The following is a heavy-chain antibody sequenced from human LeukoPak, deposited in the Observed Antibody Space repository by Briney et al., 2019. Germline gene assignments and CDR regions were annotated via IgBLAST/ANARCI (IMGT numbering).Heavy chain of an antibody. Sequence: SRTPACAQSRFTPTSDSIRCGSQAPGKGLEWVAVIRHDEANSFYADSVQGRFSISRDTSKKLLYLQMNSLRVEDTAVYYCAREYMLSSRLGETDWGGEATLVTVSS. CDR1: RFTPTSDS. D-gene: IGHD3-9*01. CDR3: AREYMLSSRLGETDW. CDR2: IRHDEANS. V-gene: IGHV3-33*01. J-gene: IGHJ1*01.